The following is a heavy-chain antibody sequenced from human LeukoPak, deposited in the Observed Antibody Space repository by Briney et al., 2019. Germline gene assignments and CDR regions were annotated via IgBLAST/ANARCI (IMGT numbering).Heavy chain of an antibody. D-gene: IGHD3-10*01. CDR1: GGSISSGSYY. CDR2: IYYSGST. Sequence: PSQTLSLTCTVSGGSISSGSYYWSWIRQPAGKGLEWIGYIYYSGSTNYNPSLKSRVTISVDTSKNQFSLKLSSVTAADTAVYYCARRGSLYYYGSDWFDPWGQGTLVTVSS. J-gene: IGHJ5*02. CDR3: ARRGSLYYYGSDWFDP. V-gene: IGHV4-61*09.